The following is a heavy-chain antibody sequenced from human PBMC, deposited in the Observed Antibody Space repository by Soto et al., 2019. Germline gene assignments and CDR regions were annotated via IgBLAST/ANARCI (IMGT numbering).Heavy chain of an antibody. D-gene: IGHD6-13*01. CDR1: GGSMSSGGYA. CDR3: ASSLSIAAAGILPFDY. V-gene: IGHV4-30-2*01. J-gene: IGHJ4*02. CDR2: IYHSGST. Sequence: PSESLSLTCVVSGGSMSSGGYAWSWIRQPPGKGLEWIGYIYHSGSTYYNPSLKSRVTISVDRSKNQFSLKLSSVTAADTAVYYCASSLSIAAAGILPFDYWGQGTLVTVSS.